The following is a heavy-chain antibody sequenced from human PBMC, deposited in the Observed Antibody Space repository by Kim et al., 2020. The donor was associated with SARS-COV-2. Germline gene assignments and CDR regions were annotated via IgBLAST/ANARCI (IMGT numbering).Heavy chain of an antibody. V-gene: IGHV3-48*03. J-gene: IGHJ4*02. CDR3: AKDDYSSGWELLDY. Sequence: GGSLRLSCAASGFTFSSYEMNWVRQAPGKGLEWVSYISSSGSTIYYADSVKGRFTISRDNAKNSLYLQMNSLRAEDTAVYYCAKDDYSSGWELLDYWGQGTLVTVSS. D-gene: IGHD6-19*01. CDR2: ISSSGSTI. CDR1: GFTFSSYE.